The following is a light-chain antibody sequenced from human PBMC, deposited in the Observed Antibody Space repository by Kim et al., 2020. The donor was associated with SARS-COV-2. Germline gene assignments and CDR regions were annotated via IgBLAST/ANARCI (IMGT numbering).Light chain of an antibody. J-gene: IGLJ1*01. Sequence: QSALTQHASVSGSPGQSINISCTGTSSDVGGSNHVSWFQQHPDQAPKIIIFDVSERPSGVSNRFYGSKSGNTASLTISVLQAEDEADYYFNSFTTSSTHVFGTGTKVTV. CDR2: DVS. CDR1: SSDVGGSNH. V-gene: IGLV2-14*03. CDR3: NSFTTSSTHV.